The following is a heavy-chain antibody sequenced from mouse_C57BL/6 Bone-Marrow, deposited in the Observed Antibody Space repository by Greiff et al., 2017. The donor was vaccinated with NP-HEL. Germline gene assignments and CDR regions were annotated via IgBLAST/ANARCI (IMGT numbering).Heavy chain of an antibody. CDR2: LYPRSGNT. D-gene: IGHD1-1*01. J-gene: IGHJ3*01. Sequence: QVQLQQSGAELARPGASVTLSCTASGYTFTSYGISWVQQRTGQGLEWIGELYPRSGNTYYNEKFKGKVTLTADKSSSTAYIELRSLISEDSAVYFCARGVYYSSTYVAYWGQGTLVTVSA. CDR1: GYTFTSYG. CDR3: ARGVYYSSTYVAY. V-gene: IGHV1-81*01.